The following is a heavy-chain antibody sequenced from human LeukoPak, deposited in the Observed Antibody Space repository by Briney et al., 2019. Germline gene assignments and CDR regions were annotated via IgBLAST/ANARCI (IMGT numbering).Heavy chain of an antibody. Sequence: ASVNVSFKASGYSFTTYHIHWVRPAPGQGREWMGIIKDSGTTIYPQKFQGRVTMTRATSTSTVYMEVSSLRSEDTAVYYCARESPHTFYFDYWGQGTLVTVSS. CDR3: ARESPHTFYFDY. V-gene: IGHV1-46*01. CDR2: IKDSGTT. D-gene: IGHD3-16*01. CDR1: GYSFTTYH. J-gene: IGHJ4*02.